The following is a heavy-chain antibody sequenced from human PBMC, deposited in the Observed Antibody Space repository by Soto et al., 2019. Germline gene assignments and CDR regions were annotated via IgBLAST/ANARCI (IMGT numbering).Heavy chain of an antibody. CDR2: ISAYNGNT. Sequence: QVQLVQSGAEVKKPGASVKVSCKASGYTFTSYGISWVRQAPGQGLEWMGWISAYNGNTNYAQKLQGRVTMTTDTXTXTAYMELRSLRSDDTAVYYCARVRYGSGSYYNVADYWGQGTLVTVSS. V-gene: IGHV1-18*01. J-gene: IGHJ4*02. D-gene: IGHD3-10*01. CDR1: GYTFTSYG. CDR3: ARVRYGSGSYYNVADY.